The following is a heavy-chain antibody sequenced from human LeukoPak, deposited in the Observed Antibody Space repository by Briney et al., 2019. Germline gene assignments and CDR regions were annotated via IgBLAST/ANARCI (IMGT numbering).Heavy chain of an antibody. CDR3: ARDQEAVAGKLDY. Sequence: GGSLRLSCAASGFTFNTYAMSWVRQAPGKGLEWVAVISYDGSNKYYADSVKGRFTISRDNSKNTLYLQMNSLRAEDTAVYYCARDQEAVAGKLDYWGQGTLVTVSS. CDR1: GFTFNTYA. D-gene: IGHD6-19*01. CDR2: ISYDGSNK. J-gene: IGHJ4*02. V-gene: IGHV3-30*04.